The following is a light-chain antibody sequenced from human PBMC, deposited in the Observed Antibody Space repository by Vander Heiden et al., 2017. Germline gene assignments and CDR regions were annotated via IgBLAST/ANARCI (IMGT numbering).Light chain of an antibody. CDR1: NLGDKY. Sequence: SYELTQPPSVSVSPRQTASITCPGDNLGDKYACWYQQKRGQSPVLVIYQESKRPSGIPGRFAGSNSGNTATLTISGTQAMDEADYYCQAWDSSTNVVFGGGTKLTVL. CDR3: QAWDSSTNVV. J-gene: IGLJ2*01. CDR2: QES. V-gene: IGLV3-1*01.